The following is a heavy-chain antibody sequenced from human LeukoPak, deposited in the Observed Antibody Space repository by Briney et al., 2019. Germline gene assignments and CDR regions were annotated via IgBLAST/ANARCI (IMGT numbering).Heavy chain of an antibody. V-gene: IGHV3-30*18. CDR1: GFTFSSYG. Sequence: GGSLRLSCAASGFTFSSYGMHWVRQAPGKGLEWVAVISYDGSNKYYADSVKGRFTISRDNSKNTPYLQMNSLRAEDTAVYYCAKPRDFWSGYYNRDAFDIWGQGTMVTVSS. J-gene: IGHJ3*02. CDR2: ISYDGSNK. CDR3: AKPRDFWSGYYNRDAFDI. D-gene: IGHD3-3*01.